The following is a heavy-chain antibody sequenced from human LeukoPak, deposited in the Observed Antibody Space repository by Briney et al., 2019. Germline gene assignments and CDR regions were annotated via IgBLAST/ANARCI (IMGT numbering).Heavy chain of an antibody. V-gene: IGHV1-2*02. D-gene: IGHD6-19*01. CDR3: ATSSGWDYYFDY. CDR2: INPNSGGT. J-gene: IGHJ4*02. Sequence: ASVKVSCKASGYTFTGYYMHWVRQAPGQGLEWMGWINPNSGGTNYAQKFQGRVTMTRDTSISTAYMELSRLRSDDTAVYYCATSSGWDYYFDYWGQGTLVTVSS. CDR1: GYTFTGYY.